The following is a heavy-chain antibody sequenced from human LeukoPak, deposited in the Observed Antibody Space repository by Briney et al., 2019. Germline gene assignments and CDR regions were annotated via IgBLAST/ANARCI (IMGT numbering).Heavy chain of an antibody. D-gene: IGHD3-16*01. CDR1: GFTFDDYT. CDR3: AKGTPAEITFGGVLMDV. CDR2: ISWDGGST. V-gene: IGHV3-43*01. J-gene: IGHJ6*03. Sequence: QAGGSLRLSCAASGFTFDDYTMHWVRQAPGKGLEWVSLISWDGGSTYYADSVKGRFTISRDNSKNSLYLQMNSLRTEDTALYYCAKGTPAEITFGGVLMDVGGKGTTVTVSS.